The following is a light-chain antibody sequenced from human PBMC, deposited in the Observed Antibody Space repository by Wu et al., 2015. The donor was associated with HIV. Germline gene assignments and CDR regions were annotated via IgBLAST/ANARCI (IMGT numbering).Light chain of an antibody. J-gene: IGKJ1*01. CDR3: QQYNTYVIPA. V-gene: IGKV1-5*03. Sequence: DVQMTQSPSTLYASIGDTVTITCRASQSISTWLAWYQQKPGKAPNLLIYKASNLESGVPSRFSASGSGTEFTLTISSLQPDDFATYYCQQYNTYVIPAFGQGTKVEIK. CDR1: QSISTW. CDR2: KAS.